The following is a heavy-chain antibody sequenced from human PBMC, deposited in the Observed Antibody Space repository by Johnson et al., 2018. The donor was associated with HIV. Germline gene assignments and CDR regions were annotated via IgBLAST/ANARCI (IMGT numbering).Heavy chain of an antibody. CDR1: GFTFDDYG. J-gene: IGHJ3*02. D-gene: IGHD4-17*01. V-gene: IGHV3-23*04. CDR3: AKDLSDYGRIDAFDM. Sequence: VQLVESGGGVVRPGGSLRLSCAASGFTFDDYGMSWVRQAPGKGLEWVSGISGSGGSTYYADSVKGRFTISRDNSKNTLYLQMNSWRAEDTAVYYCAKDLSDYGRIDAFDMWGQGTMVTGSS. CDR2: ISGSGGST.